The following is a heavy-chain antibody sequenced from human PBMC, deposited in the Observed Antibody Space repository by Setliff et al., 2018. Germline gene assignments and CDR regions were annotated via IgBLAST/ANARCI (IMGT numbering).Heavy chain of an antibody. CDR2: INTNTGNP. Sequence: ASVKVSCKGSGYTFSTYAIIWMRQAPGQGLEWMGWINTNTGNPSYAQGFTGRFVFSLDTSVSAAYLQISSLKAEDTAIYYCARGSRFGTIVYRGDYYLDVWGKGTTVTVSS. V-gene: IGHV7-4-1*02. CDR1: GYTFSTYA. J-gene: IGHJ6*03. D-gene: IGHD3-10*01. CDR3: ARGSRFGTIVYRGDYYLDV.